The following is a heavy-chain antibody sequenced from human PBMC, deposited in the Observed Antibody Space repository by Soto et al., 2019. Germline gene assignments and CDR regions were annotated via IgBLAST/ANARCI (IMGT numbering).Heavy chain of an antibody. D-gene: IGHD6-13*01. CDR2: IWYDGSNK. CDR3: ARGPLDSSSWYYYGMDV. V-gene: IGHV3-33*01. Sequence: WGSPRRSCAACGVTVCSYGMDGVRQEPGKGLEWVAVIWYDGSNKYYADSVKGRFTISRDNSKNTLYLQMNSLRAEDTAVYYCARGPLDSSSWYYYGMDVWGQGTTVTVSS. J-gene: IGHJ6*02. CDR1: GVTVCSYG.